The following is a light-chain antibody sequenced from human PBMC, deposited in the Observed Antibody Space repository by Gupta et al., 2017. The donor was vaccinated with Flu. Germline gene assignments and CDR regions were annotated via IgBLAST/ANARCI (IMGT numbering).Light chain of an antibody. CDR1: QSISSY. Sequence: DIQMTQSPSSLSASVGDRVTITCRASQSISSYLNWYQQKPGKAPKVLIYTASSLQSGVPSRFSGSGSGTDFTLTISRLQPEDFATYSCQQSDSTPNSFGQGTKLEIK. CDR3: QQSDSTPNS. CDR2: TAS. J-gene: IGKJ2*03. V-gene: IGKV1-39*01.